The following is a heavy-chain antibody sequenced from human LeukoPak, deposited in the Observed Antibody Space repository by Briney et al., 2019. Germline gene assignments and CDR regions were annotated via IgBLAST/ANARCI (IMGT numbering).Heavy chain of an antibody. CDR3: ARHRGSGWYVHY. CDR2: IDPSDSYT. D-gene: IGHD6-19*01. V-gene: IGHV5-10-1*01. Sequence: GESLQISCKGSGYSFTSYWISWVRQMPGKGLEWMGRIDPSDSYTNCSPSFQGHVTISADKSISSAYLQWSSLKASDTAMYYCARHRGSGWYVHYWGQGTLVTVSS. J-gene: IGHJ4*02. CDR1: GYSFTSYW.